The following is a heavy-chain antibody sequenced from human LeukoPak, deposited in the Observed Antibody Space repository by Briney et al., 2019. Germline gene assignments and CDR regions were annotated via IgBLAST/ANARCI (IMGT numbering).Heavy chain of an antibody. CDR1: GFTFSSYA. D-gene: IGHD1-1*01. CDR2: ISSNGGST. Sequence: PGGSLRLSCAASGFTFSSYAMHWVRQAPGKGLEYVSAISSNGGSTYYANSVKGRFTISRDNSKNTLYLQMGSLRAEDMAVYYCARGLGTYYFDYWGQGTQVTVSS. CDR3: ARGLGTYYFDY. V-gene: IGHV3-64*01. J-gene: IGHJ4*02.